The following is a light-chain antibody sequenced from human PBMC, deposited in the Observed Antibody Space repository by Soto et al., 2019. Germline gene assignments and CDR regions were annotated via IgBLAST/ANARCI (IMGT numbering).Light chain of an antibody. CDR2: WAS. CDR1: QSVLVSSMNENC. CDR3: QQCYRPPWT. J-gene: IGKJ1*01. V-gene: IGKV4-1*01. Sequence: DIVMTQSPASLAVSLGERAAIKCKSSQSVLVSSMNENCLGWYQQKPGQPPKLLIYWASTRASGVPDRFSGSGSGTDYTLTRTNLQAQDVALYPYQQCYRPPWTFGHGAKVDIK.